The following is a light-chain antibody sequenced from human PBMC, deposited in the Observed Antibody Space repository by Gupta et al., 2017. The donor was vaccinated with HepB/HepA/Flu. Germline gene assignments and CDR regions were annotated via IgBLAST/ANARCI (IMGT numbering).Light chain of an antibody. V-gene: IGKV3-11*01. CDR1: QSININ. Sequence: EIALTQSPATLSLSPGERATLSCRASQSININLAWYQKKPGQAPSLLIYEISTRATGIPARFSGSGSWTDFALTLSSLEPEDFAVYYCHQRDNWPWTFGQGTKVET. CDR3: HQRDNWPWT. CDR2: EIS. J-gene: IGKJ1*01.